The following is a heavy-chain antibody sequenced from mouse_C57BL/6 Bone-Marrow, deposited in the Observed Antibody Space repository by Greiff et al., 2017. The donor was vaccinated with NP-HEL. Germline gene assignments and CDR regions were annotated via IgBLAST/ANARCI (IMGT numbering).Heavy chain of an antibody. CDR2: IYSGDGDT. V-gene: IGHV1-80*01. J-gene: IGHJ2*01. CDR1: GYAFRSHR. CDR3: TLLTFDY. Sequence: QVQLKEFGAEPVKPGAPVKIFCKASGYAFRSHRMNWGKQRPGKGFEWIGQIYSGDGDTNYNGKVKGNATLTASKSSSTAYMQPGGLTSEGSAVYFCTLLTFDYWGQSTTLTVSS. D-gene: IGHD1-1*01.